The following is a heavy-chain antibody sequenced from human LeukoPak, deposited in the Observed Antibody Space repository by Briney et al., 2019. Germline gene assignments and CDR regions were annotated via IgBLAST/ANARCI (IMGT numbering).Heavy chain of an antibody. CDR1: GYSISSGYY. CDR3: AICRRFGELLY. J-gene: IGHJ4*02. D-gene: IGHD3-10*01. V-gene: IGHV4-38-2*02. Sequence: SETLSLTCTVSGYSISSGYYWGWIRQPPGKGLEWIGSIYHSGSTYYNPSLKSRVIISVDTSKNQFSLKLSSVTAADTAVYYCAICRRFGELLYWGQGTLVTVSS. CDR2: IYHSGST.